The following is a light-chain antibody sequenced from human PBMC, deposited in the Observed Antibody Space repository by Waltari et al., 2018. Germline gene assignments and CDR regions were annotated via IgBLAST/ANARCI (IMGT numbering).Light chain of an antibody. V-gene: IGKV2-30*02. CDR3: MQGTHWPWT. J-gene: IGKJ1*01. Sequence: DVVMTQSPLSLPVTLVQPASISCRSSQSLVHSDGNTYLNWCQQRPGQSPRRLFYRVSNRDSGVPERFSGSGSGTDFTLKISRVEAEDVGVYYCMQGTHWPWTFGQGTKVEIK. CDR1: QSLVHSDGNTY. CDR2: RVS.